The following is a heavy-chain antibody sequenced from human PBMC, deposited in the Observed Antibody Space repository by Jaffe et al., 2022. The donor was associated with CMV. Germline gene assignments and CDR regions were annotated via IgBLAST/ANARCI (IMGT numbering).Heavy chain of an antibody. V-gene: IGHV5-51*01. Sequence: EVQLVQSGAEVKKPGESLKISCKGSGYSFTSYWIGWVRQMPGKGLEWMGIIYPGDSDTRYSPSFQGQVTISADKSISTAYLQWSSLKASDTAMYYCARRSPDDGGLSLYYYYYMDVWGKGTTVTVSS. CDR2: IYPGDSDT. CDR3: ARRSPDDGGLSLYYYYYMDV. J-gene: IGHJ6*03. D-gene: IGHD4-17*01. CDR1: GYSFTSYW.